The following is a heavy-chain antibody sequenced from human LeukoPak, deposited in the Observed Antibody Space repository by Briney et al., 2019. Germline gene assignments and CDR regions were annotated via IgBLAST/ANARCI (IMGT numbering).Heavy chain of an antibody. CDR3: ARLTGLGTHDY. CDR2: ISIYSGNT. D-gene: IGHD7-27*01. V-gene: IGHV1-18*01. Sequence: ASVKVSCKASGYRFASCGISWVRQAPGQGLEWMGWISIYSGNTEYLQTLQGRVTMTTDTSTRTAYIELRSLKSDDTAVYYCARLTGLGTHDYWGQGTLVTVSS. CDR1: GYRFASCG. J-gene: IGHJ4*02.